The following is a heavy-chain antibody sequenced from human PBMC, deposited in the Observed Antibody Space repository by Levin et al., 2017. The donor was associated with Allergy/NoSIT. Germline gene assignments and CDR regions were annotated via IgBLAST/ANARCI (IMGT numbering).Heavy chain of an antibody. V-gene: IGHV3-9*01. J-gene: IGHJ3*02. CDR2: ISWNSGSI. D-gene: IGHD2-21*01. Sequence: GGSLRLSCAASGFTFDDYAMHWVRQAPGKGLEWVSGISWNSGSIGYADSVKGRFTISRDNAKNSLYLQMNSLRAEDTALYYCAKGLLAYCGGDCYSPQDQGRDAFDIWGQGTMVTVSS. CDR3: AKGLLAYCGGDCYSPQDQGRDAFDI. CDR1: GFTFDDYA.